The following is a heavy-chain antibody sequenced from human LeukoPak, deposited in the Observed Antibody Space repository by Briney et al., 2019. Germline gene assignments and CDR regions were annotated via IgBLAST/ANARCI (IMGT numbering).Heavy chain of an antibody. CDR1: GYTFTGYY. V-gene: IGHV1-2*02. CDR2: INPNSGGT. CDR3: ATYRPPDIVVVPAAKLYGMDV. D-gene: IGHD2-2*01. Sequence: GASVKVSCKASGYTFTGYYMHWVRQAPGQGLEWMGWINPNSGGTNYAQKFQGRVTMTRDTSISTAYMELSRLRSDDTAVYYCATYRPPDIVVVPAAKLYGMDVWGQGTTVTVSS. J-gene: IGHJ6*02.